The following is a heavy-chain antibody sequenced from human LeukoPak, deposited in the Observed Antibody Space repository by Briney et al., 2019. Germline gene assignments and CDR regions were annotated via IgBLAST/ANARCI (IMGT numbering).Heavy chain of an antibody. V-gene: IGHV4-59*01. CDR3: ARGGYKS. Sequence: SETLSLTCTVSGGSISSYYWSRIRQPPGKGLEWIGYIYYSGSTNYNPSLKSRVTISVDTSKNQFSLKLSSVTAADTAVYYCARGGYKSWGQGTLVTVSS. CDR2: IYYSGST. CDR1: GGSISSYY. J-gene: IGHJ4*02. D-gene: IGHD3-10*01.